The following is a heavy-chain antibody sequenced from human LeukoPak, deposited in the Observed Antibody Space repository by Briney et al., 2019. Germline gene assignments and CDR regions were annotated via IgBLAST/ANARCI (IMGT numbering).Heavy chain of an antibody. Sequence: SETLSLTCTVSGGSISSSSYYWAWIRQPPGKGLAWIGSIYYSGSTYYNPSLKSRVTISVDTSKNQFSLKLSSVTAADTAVYYCARGGLYGDYVDYWGQGTLVTVSS. CDR1: GGSISSSSYY. J-gene: IGHJ4*02. D-gene: IGHD4-17*01. CDR2: IYYSGST. V-gene: IGHV4-39*07. CDR3: ARGGLYGDYVDY.